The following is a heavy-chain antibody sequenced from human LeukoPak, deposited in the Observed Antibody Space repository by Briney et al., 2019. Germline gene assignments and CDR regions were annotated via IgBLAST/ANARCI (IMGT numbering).Heavy chain of an antibody. V-gene: IGHV4-4*07. CDR1: GGSISSYY. J-gene: IGHJ3*02. CDR3: ASFLPHDAFDI. Sequence: SETLSLTCTVSGGSISSYYWSWIRQPAGKGLEWIGRIYTSGSTNYNPSLKSRVTISVDKSKNQFSLKLSSVTAADTAVYYSASFLPHDAFDIWGQGTMVTVSS. D-gene: IGHD3-3*01. CDR2: IYTSGST.